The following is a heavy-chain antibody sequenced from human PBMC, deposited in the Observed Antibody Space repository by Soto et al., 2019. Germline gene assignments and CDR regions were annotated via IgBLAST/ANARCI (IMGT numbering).Heavy chain of an antibody. Sequence: GGSLRLSCAASGFTFSSYEMNWVRQTPGTGLEWVAYVSYSGSPTKYADSVKGRFTISRDNAKNSLYLQMNSLRVEDTAVYYCVRDRTALVPTSIDYRGRGTLVTVSS. V-gene: IGHV3-48*03. D-gene: IGHD1-26*01. CDR3: VRDRTALVPTSIDY. CDR1: GFTFSSYE. CDR2: VSYSGSPT. J-gene: IGHJ4*01.